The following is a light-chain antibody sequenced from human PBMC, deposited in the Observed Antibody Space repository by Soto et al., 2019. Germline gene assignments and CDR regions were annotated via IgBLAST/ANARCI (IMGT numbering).Light chain of an antibody. V-gene: IGLV2-14*01. CDR2: QVT. CDR3: SSYTDSSNYV. Sequence: QSVLTQPASVSGSPGQSITISCTGTISDLAIYNYVSWYQQQPGQAPKLMIYQVTNRPSGVSNRFSGARSGNTASLTISVLQAEDEADYYCSSYTDSSNYVFGTGTKVTVL. J-gene: IGLJ1*01. CDR1: ISDLAIYNY.